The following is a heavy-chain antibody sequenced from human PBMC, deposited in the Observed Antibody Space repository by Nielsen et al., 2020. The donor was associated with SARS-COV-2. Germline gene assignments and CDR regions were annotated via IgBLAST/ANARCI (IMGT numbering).Heavy chain of an antibody. CDR1: GGSISSSSYY. V-gene: IGHV4-39*07. J-gene: IGHJ4*02. CDR2: INHSGSS. CDR3: ARGNWAPPGSD. D-gene: IGHD3-16*01. Sequence: SETLSLTCTVSGGSISSSSYYWGWIRQPPGKGLEWIGEINHSGSSNYNPSLKGRVTISVDMSKNQFSLKLRSVTAADTAVYFCARGNWAPPGSDWGQGTLVTVSS.